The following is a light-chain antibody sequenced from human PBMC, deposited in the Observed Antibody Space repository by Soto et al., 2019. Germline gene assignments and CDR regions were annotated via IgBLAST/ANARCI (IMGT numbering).Light chain of an antibody. V-gene: IGLV2-14*01. CDR2: EVS. Sequence: QSVLTQPASVSGSPGQSITISCTGTSSDVGGYHYVSWYQHHPGKAPKLMIYEVSNRPSGVSNRFSGSKSGNTASLTISGLQAEDAADYFCSSYGSTSSRYVFGTGTKLTVL. CDR3: SSYGSTSSRYV. J-gene: IGLJ1*01. CDR1: SSDVGGYHY.